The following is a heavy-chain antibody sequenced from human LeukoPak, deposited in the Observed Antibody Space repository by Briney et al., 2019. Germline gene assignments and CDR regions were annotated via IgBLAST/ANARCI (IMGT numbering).Heavy chain of an antibody. CDR2: INPSGGST. Sequence: GASVKVSFKAFGYTFTSYYMHWVRQAPGQGLEWMGIINPSGGSTSFAQKFQGRVTMTRDTSASTVYMDLNSLTSEDTAVYYCAKGLDTATVILTGVDYWGEGTLVTVSS. V-gene: IGHV1-46*01. D-gene: IGHD5-18*01. J-gene: IGHJ4*02. CDR1: GYTFTSYY. CDR3: AKGLDTATVILTGVDY.